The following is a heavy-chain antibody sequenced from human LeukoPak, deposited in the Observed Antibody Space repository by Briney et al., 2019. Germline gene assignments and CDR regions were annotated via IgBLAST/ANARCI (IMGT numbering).Heavy chain of an antibody. V-gene: IGHV4-59*01. CDR1: GGALSSYY. CDR3: ARDGLYDSSGYYMDS. J-gene: IGHJ4*02. CDR2: IYYSGGT. D-gene: IGHD3-22*01. Sequence: PSETLSLTCTVSGGALSSYYWSWIRQPPGKGLEGIGYIYYSGGTKYNPSLMSRVTISVDRAQSPFSLSLSSATAADTAVYYCARDGLYDSSGYYMDSWGQGTLVIVSS.